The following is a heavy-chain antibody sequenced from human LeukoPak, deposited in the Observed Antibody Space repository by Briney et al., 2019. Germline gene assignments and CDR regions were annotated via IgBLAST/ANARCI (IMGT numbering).Heavy chain of an antibody. V-gene: IGHV4-39*01. CDR3: ATTPHYEGGGFDI. CDR1: ADSISTSNYY. D-gene: IGHD3-16*01. CDR2: VYYTGRT. J-gene: IGHJ3*02. Sequence: SETLSLTCTVSADSISTSNYYWGWIRQPPGKGLEWIGSVYYTGRTYDNPSLKSRVTISVDTSKNQFSLKLNSVTAADTAVYYCATTPHYEGGGFDIWGQGTMVTVPS.